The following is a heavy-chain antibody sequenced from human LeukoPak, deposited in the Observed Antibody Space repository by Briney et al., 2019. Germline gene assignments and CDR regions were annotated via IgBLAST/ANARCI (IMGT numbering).Heavy chain of an antibody. Sequence: GGSPRLSCAASGFTFSSYGMSWVRQAPGKGLEWVSAISGSGGSTYYADSVKGRFTISRDNSKNALYLQMNSLRAEDTAVYYCARRYSSSWCFDYWGQGTLVTVSS. CDR2: ISGSGGST. V-gene: IGHV3-23*01. J-gene: IGHJ4*02. CDR1: GFTFSSYG. D-gene: IGHD6-13*01. CDR3: ARRYSSSWCFDY.